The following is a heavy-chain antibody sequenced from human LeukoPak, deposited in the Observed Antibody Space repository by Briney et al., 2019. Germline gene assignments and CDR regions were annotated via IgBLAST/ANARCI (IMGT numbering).Heavy chain of an antibody. CDR3: AREYYYGSGSYFDYYYYYMDV. CDR1: GGTFSSYA. J-gene: IGHJ6*03. Sequence: GASVKVSCKASGGTFSSYAISWVRQAPGQGLEWMGGIIPIFGTANYAQKFQGRVTITADESTSTAYMELSSLRSEDTAVYYCAREYYYGSGSYFDYYYYYMDVWGKGTTVTVSS. CDR2: IIPIFGTA. D-gene: IGHD3-10*01. V-gene: IGHV1-69*13.